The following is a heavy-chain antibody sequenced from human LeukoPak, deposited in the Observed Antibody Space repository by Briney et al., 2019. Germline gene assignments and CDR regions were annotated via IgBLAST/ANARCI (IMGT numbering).Heavy chain of an antibody. D-gene: IGHD3-10*01. CDR3: ARSPGFVDTTSGEWFDP. CDR2: VYNRGTT. CDR1: NGSISRYY. Sequence: SETLSLTCSVSNGSISRYYWNWNRQPPGKGLEWIGYVYNRGTTSYNPSLESRVTISVDTSRSQFSLNLRSVTAADSAVYYCARSPGFVDTTSGEWFDPWGQGALVTVSS. V-gene: IGHV4-59*01. J-gene: IGHJ5*02.